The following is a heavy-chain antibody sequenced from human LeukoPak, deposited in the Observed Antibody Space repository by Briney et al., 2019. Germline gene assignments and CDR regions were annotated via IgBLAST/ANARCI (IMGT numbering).Heavy chain of an antibody. CDR1: GYTFTNYD. J-gene: IGHJ6*02. CDR2: MNPNSGST. Sequence: ASVKVSCKASGYTFTNYDINWMRQATGQGLEWMGWMNPNSGSTEYAQKFQGRVTMTRSTSTSTACMELSSLRSEDTAVLYCARGPIGAEDYRMDVWGQGTTVTVSS. D-gene: IGHD6-13*01. V-gene: IGHV1-8*01. CDR3: ARGPIGAEDYRMDV.